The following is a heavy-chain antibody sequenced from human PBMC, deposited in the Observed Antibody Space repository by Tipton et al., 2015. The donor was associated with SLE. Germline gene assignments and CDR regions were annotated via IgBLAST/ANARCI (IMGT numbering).Heavy chain of an antibody. D-gene: IGHD1-26*01. CDR3: AREGWELLGDAFDV. CDR2: IYYSGST. Sequence: TLSLTCTVSGGSISSGGYYWSWIRQHPGKGLEWIGYIYYSGSTYYNPSLKSRVTISVDTSKNQFSLKLSSVTPEDTAVYYCAREGWELLGDAFDVWGQGTMVTVSS. CDR1: GGSISSGGYY. J-gene: IGHJ3*01. V-gene: IGHV4-31*03.